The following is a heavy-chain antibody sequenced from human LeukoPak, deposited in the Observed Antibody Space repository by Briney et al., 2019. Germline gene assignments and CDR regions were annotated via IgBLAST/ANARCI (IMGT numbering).Heavy chain of an antibody. CDR1: GGSISSYY. V-gene: IGHV4-59*01. Sequence: SETLSLTCTVSGGSISSYYWSWIRQPPGKGLEWIGYIYYSGSTNYNPSLKSRVTISVDPSKNQFSLKLSSVTAADTAVYYCARDPTDTGFDYWGQGTLVTVSS. CDR2: IYYSGST. J-gene: IGHJ4*02. D-gene: IGHD3-10*01. CDR3: ARDPTDTGFDY.